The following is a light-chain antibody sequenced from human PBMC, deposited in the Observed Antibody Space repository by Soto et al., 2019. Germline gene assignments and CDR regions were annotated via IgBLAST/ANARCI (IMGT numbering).Light chain of an antibody. CDR3: IQDFISPLT. CDR1: QGIRGD. CDR2: ATS. Sequence: AIQMTQSPSSLSASLGDRVTITCRASQGIRGDLGWYQQKPGKAPKLLISATSTLQSGVPSRFSGRGSGTNFTLPIRSLQPEDFATYYCIQDFISPLTVGQGTKVDI. V-gene: IGKV1-6*01. J-gene: IGKJ1*01.